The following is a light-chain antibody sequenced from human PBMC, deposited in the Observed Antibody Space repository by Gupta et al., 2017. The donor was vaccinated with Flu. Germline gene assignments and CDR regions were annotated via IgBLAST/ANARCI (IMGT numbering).Light chain of an antibody. CDR3: ARWDDTLRGVV. V-gene: IGLV1-47*01. CDR1: SSSIGSNY. Sequence: QSVLTQPPSASGTPGLRVTISCSGSSSSIGSNYVYWYQQLPGTAPKLLIYRNNQRPSGVPDRFSGSKSGTSASLAISGLRSEDEADYYCARWDDTLRGVVFGGGTKLTVL. J-gene: IGLJ2*01. CDR2: RNN.